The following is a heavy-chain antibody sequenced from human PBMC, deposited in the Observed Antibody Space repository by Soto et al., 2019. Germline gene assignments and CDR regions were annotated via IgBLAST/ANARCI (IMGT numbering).Heavy chain of an antibody. CDR3: ARDGAYGDSRYNGMDV. CDR2: IFYTGST. CDR1: GGSIGRYY. J-gene: IGHJ6*01. Sequence: QVQLQESGPGLVKPSETLSLTCTVSGGSIGRYYWNWIRQPPGKGPEWIGHIFYTGSTNYNPTLESRATISVDTSKNQFSLKMSFVTAADTAVYYCARDGAYGDSRYNGMDVWGQGTTVTVSS. V-gene: IGHV4-59*01. D-gene: IGHD4-17*01.